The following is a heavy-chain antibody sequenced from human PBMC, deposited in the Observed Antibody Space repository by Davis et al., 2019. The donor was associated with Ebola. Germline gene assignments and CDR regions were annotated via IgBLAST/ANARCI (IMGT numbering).Heavy chain of an antibody. CDR3: AKDAQPSSGIAAVLDY. D-gene: IGHD6-13*01. J-gene: IGHJ4*02. CDR1: GFIFSSYV. CDR2: VTSTGGST. Sequence: GGSLRLSCAASGFIFSSYVMSWVRQAPGKGLEWVSAVTSTGGSTYYADSVKGRFTISRDKSRNALYLQMNSLRAEDTAVYYCAKDAQPSSGIAAVLDYWGQGTLVTVSS. V-gene: IGHV3-23*01.